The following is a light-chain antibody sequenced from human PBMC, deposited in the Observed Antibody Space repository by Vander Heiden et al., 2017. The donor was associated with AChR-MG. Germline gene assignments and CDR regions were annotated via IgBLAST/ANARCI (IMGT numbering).Light chain of an antibody. Sequence: SAVLTQPPSVSVAPGQTARITCGGNNIGSESVHWYQQKPGQAPMWVIFDDSDRAPGIPERISGYKTGNKATLKISRVEAGDEADDYCHIWDSSSDHVLFGGGTKLTVL. CDR3: HIWDSSSDHVL. J-gene: IGLJ2*01. V-gene: IGLV3-21*02. CDR1: NIGSES. CDR2: DDS.